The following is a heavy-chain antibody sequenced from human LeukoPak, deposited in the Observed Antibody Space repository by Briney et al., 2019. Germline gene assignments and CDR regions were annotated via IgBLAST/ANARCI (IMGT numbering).Heavy chain of an antibody. J-gene: IGHJ4*02. CDR1: GFTFSASP. Sequence: GGSLKLSCAASGFTFSASPMHWVRQASGKGLEWVTGTHATAYSATVKGRFTISRDDSKYTTYLQMNSLETEDTAVYYCTREGCGATSCYTNDYWGQGTLVTVSS. CDR3: TREGCGATSCYTNDY. CDR2: GTHAT. D-gene: IGHD2-2*02. V-gene: IGHV3-53*01.